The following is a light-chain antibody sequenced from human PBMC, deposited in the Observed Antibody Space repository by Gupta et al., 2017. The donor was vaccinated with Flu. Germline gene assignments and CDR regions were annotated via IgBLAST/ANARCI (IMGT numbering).Light chain of an antibody. J-gene: IGKJ4*01. CDR2: LGS. CDR1: QSLLHSNGYNY. Sequence: VTPGEPASISFRSSQSLLHSNGYNYLDWYLQKPGQSPQLLIYLGSNRASGVPDRFSGSGSGTDFTLKISRVEAEDVGVYYCMQALQTPLTFGGGTKVEIK. CDR3: MQALQTPLT. V-gene: IGKV2-28*01.